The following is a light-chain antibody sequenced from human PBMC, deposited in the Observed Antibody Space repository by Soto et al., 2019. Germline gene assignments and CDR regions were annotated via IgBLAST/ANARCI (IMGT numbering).Light chain of an antibody. J-gene: IGKJ1*01. CDR1: QSIGSW. V-gene: IGKV1-5*01. Sequence: DIQMTQSPSTLSASVGDRVTITCRASQSIGSWLAWYQQKPGKAPKLLIYDASRLESGVPSRFSGSGSGTDFTLTISRLQTGDFATYYCQQCDSLSPWTFGQGTKVEIK. CDR3: QQCDSLSPWT. CDR2: DAS.